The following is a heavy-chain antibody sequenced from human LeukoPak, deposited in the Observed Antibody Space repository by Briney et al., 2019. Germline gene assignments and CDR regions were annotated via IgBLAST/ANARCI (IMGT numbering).Heavy chain of an antibody. CDR2: ISSSSSYI. V-gene: IGHV3-21*04. D-gene: IGHD2-15*01. J-gene: IGHJ6*03. CDR1: GFTFSSYS. CDR3: ARAGYYVTQLGYYYYYMDV. Sequence: PGGSLRLFCAASGFTFSSYSMNWVRQAPGKGLEWVSSISSSSSYIYYADSVKGRFTISRDNAKNSLYLQMNSLRSEDTAVYYCARAGYYVTQLGYYYYYMDVRGKGTTVTVSS.